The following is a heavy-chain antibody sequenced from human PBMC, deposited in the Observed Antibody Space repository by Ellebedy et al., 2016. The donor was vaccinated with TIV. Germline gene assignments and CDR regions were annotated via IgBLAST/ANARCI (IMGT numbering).Heavy chain of an antibody. CDR1: GGSLSSYY. J-gene: IGHJ5*02. CDR2: INHSGST. V-gene: IGHV4-34*01. D-gene: IGHD3-3*01. Sequence: SQTLSLTXXVYGGSLSSYYWSWIRQPPGKGLEWIGEINHSGSTNYNPPLKSRVAISLDTSKNQLSLKLTSMTAADTAVYFCARGRVSRDFWSGYSHNWFDPWGQGTLVTVSS. CDR3: ARGRVSRDFWSGYSHNWFDP.